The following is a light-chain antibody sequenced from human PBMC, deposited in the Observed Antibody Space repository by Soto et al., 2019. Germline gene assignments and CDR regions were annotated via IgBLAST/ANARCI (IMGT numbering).Light chain of an antibody. J-gene: IGLJ1*01. V-gene: IGLV1-44*01. CDR2: SNN. CDR1: SSNIGSNT. CDR3: AAWDDSLNGLYV. Sequence: QCALTQPPSASGSPGQRVTISCSGSSSNIGSNTVNWYQQLPGTAPKLLIYSNNQWPSGVPDRFSGSKSGTSASLAISGLQSEDEADYYCAAWDDSLNGLYVFGTGTKVTVL.